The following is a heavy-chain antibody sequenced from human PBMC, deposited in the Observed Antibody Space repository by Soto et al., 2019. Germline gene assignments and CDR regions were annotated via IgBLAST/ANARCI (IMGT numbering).Heavy chain of an antibody. CDR2: IWYDGSNK. D-gene: IGHD2-2*01. CDR3: ARDAPPNCSSISCHLAGGMDV. V-gene: IGHV3-33*01. J-gene: IGHJ6*02. CDR1: GFTFSSYG. Sequence: QVQLVESGGGVVQPGRSLRLSCAASGFTFSSYGMHWVRQAPGKGLEWVAVIWYDGSNKNYADSVKGRFTISRDDSKNTLYLPMNSLRAEDTAVYYCARDAPPNCSSISCHLAGGMDVWGQGTTVTVSS.